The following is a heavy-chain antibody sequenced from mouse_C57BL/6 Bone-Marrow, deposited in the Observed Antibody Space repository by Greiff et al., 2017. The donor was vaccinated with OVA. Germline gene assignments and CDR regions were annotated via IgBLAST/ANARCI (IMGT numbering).Heavy chain of an antibody. CDR2: IYPGSGST. CDR3: ARLITTVF. Sequence: QVHVKQPGAELVKPGASVKMSCKASGYTFTSYWITWVKQRPGQGLEWIGDIYPGSGSTNYNEKFKSKATLTVDTSSSTAYMQLSSLTAEDSAVYYCARLITTVFWGTGTTVTVSS. D-gene: IGHD1-1*01. CDR1: GYTFTSYW. J-gene: IGHJ1*03. V-gene: IGHV1-55*01.